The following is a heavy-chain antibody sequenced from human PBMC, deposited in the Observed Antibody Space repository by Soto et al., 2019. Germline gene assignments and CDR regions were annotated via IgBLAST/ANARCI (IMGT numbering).Heavy chain of an antibody. CDR1: GGTFSSYA. D-gene: IGHD6-13*01. CDR3: ARVSEDGSGSRSWYYYYGMDV. V-gene: IGHV1-69*13. CDR2: IIPIFGTA. Sequence: SVKVSCKASGGTFSSYAISWVRQAPGQGLEWMGGIIPIFGTANYAQKFQGRVTITADESTSTAYMELSSLRSEDTAVYYCARVSEDGSGSRSWYYYYGMDVWGQGTTVTVSS. J-gene: IGHJ6*02.